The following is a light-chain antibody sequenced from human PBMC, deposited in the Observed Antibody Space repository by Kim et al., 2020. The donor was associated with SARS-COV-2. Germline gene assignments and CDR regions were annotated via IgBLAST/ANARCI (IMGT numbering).Light chain of an antibody. V-gene: IGLV2-11*03. CDR2: DVN. Sequence: QSVTISCTRTSSDIGSYDYFSWYQQHPGKAPKLLIYDVNKRPSGVPDRFSGSKSGSTASLTVSWLQADDEADYYCSSYAGTYTFYVFGSGTKVTVL. J-gene: IGLJ1*01. CDR1: SSDIGSYDY. CDR3: SSYAGTYTFYV.